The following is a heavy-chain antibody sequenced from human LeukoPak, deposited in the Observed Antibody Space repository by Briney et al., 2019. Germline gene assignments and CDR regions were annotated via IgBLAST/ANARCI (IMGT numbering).Heavy chain of an antibody. CDR2: INPKSGDA. J-gene: IGHJ4*02. V-gene: IGHV1-2*02. CDR1: GSTFSDYH. Sequence: ASVKVSCKASGSTFSDYHINWVRQASGQGPEWMGWINPKSGDAKYGQAFQGRVTMIRDTSISTAYMELNRLRFDDTAMYYCAKGEYSNGYPYRLDSWGQGTLVTVSS. CDR3: AKGEYSNGYPYRLDS. D-gene: IGHD3-16*01.